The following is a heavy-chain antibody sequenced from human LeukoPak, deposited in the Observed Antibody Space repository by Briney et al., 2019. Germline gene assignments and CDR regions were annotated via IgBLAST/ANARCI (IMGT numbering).Heavy chain of an antibody. J-gene: IGHJ3*02. Sequence: SETLSLTCTVSGGSISSGDYYWSWIRQPPGKGLEWIGYIYYSGSTYYNPSLKSRVTISVDTSKNQFSLKLSSVTAADTAVYYCARPGYYDSWGFDIWGQGTMVTVSS. CDR3: ARPGYYDSWGFDI. V-gene: IGHV4-30-4*08. D-gene: IGHD3-3*01. CDR1: GGSISSGDYY. CDR2: IYYSGST.